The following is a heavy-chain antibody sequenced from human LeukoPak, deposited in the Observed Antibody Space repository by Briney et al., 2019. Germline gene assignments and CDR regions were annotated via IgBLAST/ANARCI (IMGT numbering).Heavy chain of an antibody. CDR3: VRDGAAAGRPDY. Sequence: GGSLRLSCAASGFIFSSYSMNWVRQAPGKGLEWVSSITSRSTNTYYADSVKGRFTISRDNAKNSLYLQMNSLRAEDTAVYYCVRDGAAAGRPDYWGQGTLVIVSS. J-gene: IGHJ4*02. V-gene: IGHV3-21*01. CDR2: ITSRSTNT. D-gene: IGHD6-13*01. CDR1: GFIFSSYS.